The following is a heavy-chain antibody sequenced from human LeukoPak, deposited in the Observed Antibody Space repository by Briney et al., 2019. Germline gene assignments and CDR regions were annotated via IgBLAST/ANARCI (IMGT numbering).Heavy chain of an antibody. Sequence: GGPLRLPCVASGFTFSSYCMSCIRQATGKGLEWASNIQDGSDKYYVDSVKGRFTISTDTAKNSLYFQLNSLRADDTAVYYCARCFDIWGQRTMVTASS. CDR3: ARCFDI. CDR2: IQDGSDK. V-gene: IGHV3-7*05. J-gene: IGHJ3*02. CDR1: GFTFSSYC.